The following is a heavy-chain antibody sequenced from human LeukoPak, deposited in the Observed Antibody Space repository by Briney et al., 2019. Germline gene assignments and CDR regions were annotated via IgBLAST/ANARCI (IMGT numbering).Heavy chain of an antibody. Sequence: GTSLRLSCAASGFTFSSYGMHWARQAPGQGLEWVSTITAAGNVPWYSDSVRGRFTISRDNSENTVYLQMNGLRVEDTARYYCARDRDYPRDQFDYWGQGTVVSVSS. CDR2: ITAAGNVP. D-gene: IGHD4-17*01. CDR3: ARDRDYPRDQFDY. CDR1: GFTFSSYG. V-gene: IGHV3-23*01. J-gene: IGHJ4*02.